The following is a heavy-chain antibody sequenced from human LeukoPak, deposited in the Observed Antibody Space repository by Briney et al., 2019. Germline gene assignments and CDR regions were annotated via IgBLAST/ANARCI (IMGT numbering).Heavy chain of an antibody. V-gene: IGHV3-23*01. CDR1: GFTFSSYA. D-gene: IGHD3-3*01. Sequence: GGSLRLSCAVSGFTFSSYAMSWVRQAPGQGLEWVSAIIGSGGGTFYADSVRGRFTISRDNSKNTVYLQMNSLRAEDTAVYYCARDAASGGVMGYFDLWGRGTLVTVSS. CDR3: ARDAASGGVMGYFDL. CDR2: IIGSGGGT. J-gene: IGHJ2*01.